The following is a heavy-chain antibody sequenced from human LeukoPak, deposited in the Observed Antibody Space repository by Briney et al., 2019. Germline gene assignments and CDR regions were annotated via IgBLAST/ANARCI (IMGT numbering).Heavy chain of an antibody. J-gene: IGHJ4*02. V-gene: IGHV3-21*01. Sequence: AGGSLRLSCAASGFTFSSYSMNWVRQAPGKGLEWVSSISSSSSYIYYADSVKGLFTISRDISKNTPYLQMNSLRAEDTAVYYCAKKREPGLAGYGGFEYWGQGTPVTVSS. CDR3: AKKREPGLAGYGGFEY. CDR2: ISSSSSYI. D-gene: IGHD3-9*01. CDR1: GFTFSSYS.